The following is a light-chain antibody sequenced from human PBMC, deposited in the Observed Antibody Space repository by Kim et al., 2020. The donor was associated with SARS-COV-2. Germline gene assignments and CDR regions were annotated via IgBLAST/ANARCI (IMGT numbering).Light chain of an antibody. J-gene: IGKJ2*01. CDR3: QQSYDTPYT. Sequence: SASVGDRVAITCRTSQSINSYLNWYRLKPGKAPELLIYAAGNLESGVPSRFSGSGSGTLFTLTISSLQPEDFATYYCQQSYDTPYTFGQGTKLEI. CDR1: QSINSY. CDR2: AAG. V-gene: IGKV1-39*01.